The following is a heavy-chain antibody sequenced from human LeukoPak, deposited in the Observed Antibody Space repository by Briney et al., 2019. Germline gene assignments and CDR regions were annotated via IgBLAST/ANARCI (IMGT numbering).Heavy chain of an antibody. D-gene: IGHD1-14*01. J-gene: IGHJ3*01. CDR3: AKNLTRKAFDV. CDR2: IYHSGST. V-gene: IGHV4-38-2*01. Sequence: SETLSLTCSVSGHSISSHIYWAWIRQPPGKGLEWIGTIYHSGSTYYNPSLKSRVTLSVDTSKNEFSLNLKSVTAADTAMYYCAKNLTRKAFDVWGHGTMVIVSA. CDR1: GHSISSHIY.